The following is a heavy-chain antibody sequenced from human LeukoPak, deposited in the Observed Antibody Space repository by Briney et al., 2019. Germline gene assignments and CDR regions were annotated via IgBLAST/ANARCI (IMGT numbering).Heavy chain of an antibody. Sequence: ASVKVSCKASGGTFSSYAISLVRQAPGQGLEWMGGIIPIFGTANYAQKFQGRVTITADESTSTAYMELSSLRSEDTAVYYCARYGYYYDSSGYYYGETSYYFDYWGQGTLVTVSS. CDR3: ARYGYYYDSSGYYYGETSYYFDY. D-gene: IGHD3-22*01. CDR2: IIPIFGTA. V-gene: IGHV1-69*13. J-gene: IGHJ4*02. CDR1: GGTFSSYA.